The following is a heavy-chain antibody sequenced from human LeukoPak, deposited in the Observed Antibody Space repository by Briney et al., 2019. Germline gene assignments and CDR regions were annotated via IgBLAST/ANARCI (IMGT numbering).Heavy chain of an antibody. J-gene: IGHJ3*02. CDR2: IYNSGST. Sequence: PSETLSLTCSVSGGSISIYYWSWIRQPPGKGLEWIGYIYNSGSTNYNPPLKRRVTISVDTSKNQFSLKLSSVTAADTAVYYCARGIRGVDTAMNDAFDIWGQGTMVTVSS. D-gene: IGHD5-18*01. CDR1: GGSISIYY. V-gene: IGHV4-59*01. CDR3: ARGIRGVDTAMNDAFDI.